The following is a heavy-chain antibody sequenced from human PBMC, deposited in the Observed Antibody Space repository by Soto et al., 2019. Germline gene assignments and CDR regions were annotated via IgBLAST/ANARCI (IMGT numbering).Heavy chain of an antibody. D-gene: IGHD3-16*01. CDR2: ISSSSSTI. CDR1: GFTFSSYS. Sequence: GGSLRLSCAASGFTFSSYSMNWVRQAPGKGLEWVSYISSSSSTIYYADSVKGRFTISRDNAKNSLYLQMNSLRDEDTAVYYCAREGLGALYYYYYGMDVWGQGTTVTVSS. V-gene: IGHV3-48*02. CDR3: AREGLGALYYYYYGMDV. J-gene: IGHJ6*02.